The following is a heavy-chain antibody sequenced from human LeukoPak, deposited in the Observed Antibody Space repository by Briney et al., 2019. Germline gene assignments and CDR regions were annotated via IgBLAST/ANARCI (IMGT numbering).Heavy chain of an antibody. V-gene: IGHV3-21*01. D-gene: IGHD2-15*01. CDR1: GFTFSSYT. CDR3: AREWGYCSGGSCRDDAFDI. J-gene: IGHJ3*02. Sequence: GGSLRLSCAASGFTFSSYTMNWVRQAPGKGLEWVSSISSSSSYIYYADSVKGRFTISRDNAKNALYLPMNSLIPEDTAVYYCAREWGYCSGGSCRDDAFDIWGQGTMVTVSS. CDR2: ISSSSSYI.